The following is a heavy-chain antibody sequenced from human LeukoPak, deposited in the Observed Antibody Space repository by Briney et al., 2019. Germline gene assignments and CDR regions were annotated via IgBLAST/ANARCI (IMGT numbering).Heavy chain of an antibody. V-gene: IGHV3-20*04. D-gene: IGHD3-10*01. CDR2: INWNGGST. Sequence: GGSLRLSCAASGFTFSSYSMNWVRRAPGKGLEWVSGINWNGGSTGYADSVKGRFTISRDNAKNSLYLQMNSLRAEDTALYYCARDPHLIGRGGGLWGQGTLVTVSS. CDR1: GFTFSSYS. CDR3: ARDPHLIGRGGGL. J-gene: IGHJ4*02.